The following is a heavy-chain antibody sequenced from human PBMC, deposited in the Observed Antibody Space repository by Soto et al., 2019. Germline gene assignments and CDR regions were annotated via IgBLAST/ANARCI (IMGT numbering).Heavy chain of an antibody. D-gene: IGHD5-12*01. J-gene: IGHJ4*02. CDR3: ARKRYGGYDFDY. V-gene: IGHV4-4*02. CDR2: VSHSGNT. Sequence: QVQLQESGPGLVKPSGTLSLTCAVSSGSITSSNWWSWVRQPPGKGLEWIGEVSHSGNTNYIPSLKSRVTISVDKSRNQFSLRLNSVTAADTAVYYCARKRYGGYDFDYWGQGTLVTVSS. CDR1: SGSITSSNW.